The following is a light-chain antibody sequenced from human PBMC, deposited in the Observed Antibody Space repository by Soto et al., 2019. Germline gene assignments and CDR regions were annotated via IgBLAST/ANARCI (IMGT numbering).Light chain of an antibody. CDR1: QSIYSS. CDR3: QQSYSAPYT. V-gene: IGKV1-39*01. J-gene: IGKJ2*01. Sequence: DIQMTQSPSSLSASVGDRVTITCRASQSIYSSLNWYHQKPGKAPKLLLYAASNLQSGVPSRFSGSGSGTDFTLSISSLQPEDFATYYCQQSYSAPYTCGQGTKLEI. CDR2: AAS.